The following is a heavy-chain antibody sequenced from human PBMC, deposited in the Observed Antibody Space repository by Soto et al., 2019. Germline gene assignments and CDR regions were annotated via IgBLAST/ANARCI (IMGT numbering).Heavy chain of an antibody. Sequence: ASVKVSCKASGGTFSSYAISWVRQAPGQGLEWMGGIIPIFGTANYAQKFQGRVTITADESTSTAYMELSSLRSEDTAVYYCARTIFDSSGYYLRYFDYWGQGTLVTVSS. D-gene: IGHD3-22*01. V-gene: IGHV1-69*13. CDR1: GGTFSSYA. J-gene: IGHJ4*02. CDR3: ARTIFDSSGYYLRYFDY. CDR2: IIPIFGTA.